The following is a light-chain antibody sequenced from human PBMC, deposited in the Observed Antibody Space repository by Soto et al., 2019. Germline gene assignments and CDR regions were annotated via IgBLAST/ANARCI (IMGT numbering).Light chain of an antibody. CDR2: EVS. CDR1: SSDVGGYNY. Sequence: QSLRTQAGSVSGSPGQSSPMSCTGTSSDVGGYNYVSWYQQQSGKAPKLIIHEVSYRPSGVSNRFSGSKSGNTASLTISGLQAEDEADYYRESYTSSRAYVFGIGTKVTVL. J-gene: IGLJ1*01. V-gene: IGLV2-14*01. CDR3: ESYTSSRAYV.